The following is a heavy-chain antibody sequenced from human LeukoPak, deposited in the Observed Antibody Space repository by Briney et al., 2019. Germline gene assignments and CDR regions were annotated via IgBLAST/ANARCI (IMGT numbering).Heavy chain of an antibody. V-gene: IGHV1-18*01. CDR1: GYTFTSYG. J-gene: IGHJ6*03. Sequence: ASVKVSCKASGYTFTSYGISWVRQAPGQGLEWMGWISAYNGNTNYAQKLQGRVTMTTDTSTSTAYMELRSLRSDDTAVYYCARGGRRWRRYQRGDYYMDVWGKGTTVTISS. D-gene: IGHD2-2*01. CDR3: ARGGRRWRRYQRGDYYMDV. CDR2: ISAYNGNT.